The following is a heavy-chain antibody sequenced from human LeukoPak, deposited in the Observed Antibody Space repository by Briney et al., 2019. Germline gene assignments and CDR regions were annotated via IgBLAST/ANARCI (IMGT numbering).Heavy chain of an antibody. CDR3: ARVIYSDYGPDAFDI. CDR1: GGSISSYY. CDR2: IYYSGST. V-gene: IGHV4-59*01. J-gene: IGHJ3*02. Sequence: SETLSLTCTVSGGSISSYYWSWIRQPPGKGLEWIGYIYYSGSTNYNPSLKSRVTISVDTSKNQFSLKLSSVTAADTAVYYCARVIYSDYGPDAFDIWGQGTMVTVSS. D-gene: IGHD4-11*01.